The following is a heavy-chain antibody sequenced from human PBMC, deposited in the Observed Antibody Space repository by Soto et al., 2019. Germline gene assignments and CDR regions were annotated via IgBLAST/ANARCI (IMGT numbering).Heavy chain of an antibody. CDR1: GDSISNSKW. Sequence: PSETLSLTFAVSGDSISNSKWWTWVRQTPGKGLEWIGKIDHNGITNYNPSLESRVTILKDNSKNQLSLKLSSVTGADSAVYYCVRLNRDYYYYGMDVWGQGATVTVSS. V-gene: IGHV4-4*02. CDR2: IDHNGIT. CDR3: VRLNRDYYYYGMDV. J-gene: IGHJ6*02.